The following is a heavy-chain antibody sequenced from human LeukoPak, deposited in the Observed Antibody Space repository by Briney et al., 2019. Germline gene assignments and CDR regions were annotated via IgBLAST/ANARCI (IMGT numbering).Heavy chain of an antibody. J-gene: IGHJ6*02. CDR3: ARAGYCSGGSCYYYYGMDA. D-gene: IGHD2-15*01. CDR2: ISAYNGNT. Sequence: ASVKVSCKASGYTFTSYGISWVRQAPGQGLEWMGWISAYNGNTNYAQKLQGRVTMTTDTSTSTAYMELRSLRSDDTAVYYCARAGYCSGGSCYYYYGMDAWGQGTTVTVSS. V-gene: IGHV1-18*01. CDR1: GYTFTSYG.